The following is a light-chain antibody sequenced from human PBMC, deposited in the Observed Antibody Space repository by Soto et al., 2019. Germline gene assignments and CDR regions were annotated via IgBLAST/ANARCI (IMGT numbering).Light chain of an antibody. V-gene: IGKV3-20*01. CDR3: LQHNSYPPT. CDR1: QTVSSY. Sequence: ENVLTQSPGTLSLFPGERATLSCRASQTVSSYLTWYQQRPGQAPRLLIYGASKRATGIPDRFSGSGSGTDFTLTISRLEPEDFATYYCLQHNSYPPTFGGGTKVDIK. J-gene: IGKJ4*01. CDR2: GAS.